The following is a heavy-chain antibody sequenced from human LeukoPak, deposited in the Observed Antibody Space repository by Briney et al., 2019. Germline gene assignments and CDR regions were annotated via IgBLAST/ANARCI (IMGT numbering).Heavy chain of an antibody. CDR1: GFTFSSNY. CDR2: IYSGGST. J-gene: IGHJ4*02. V-gene: IGHV3-53*01. D-gene: IGHD2-15*01. CDR3: ARDVKGYCSGGSCYT. Sequence: GGSLRLSCAASGFTFSSNYMSWVRQAPGKGLEGVSVIYSGGSTYYADSVKGRFTISRDNSKNTLYLQMNSLRAEDTAVYYCARDVKGYCSGGSCYTWGQGTLVTVSS.